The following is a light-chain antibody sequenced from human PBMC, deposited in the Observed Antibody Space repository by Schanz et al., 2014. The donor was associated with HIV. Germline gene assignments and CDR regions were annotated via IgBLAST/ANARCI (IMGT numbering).Light chain of an antibody. CDR1: SGYVITNDY. CDR2: DGS. V-gene: IGLV2-14*03. Sequence: QSALTQPASVSGSPGQSITISCTGTSGYVITNDYVSWFQQHPGKAPQLMIYDGSRRPSGVPDRISASKSGTSASLAITGLQGDDEADYYCQSFDVKMRGLVFGGGTKLTVL. J-gene: IGLJ2*01. CDR3: QSFDVKMRGLV.